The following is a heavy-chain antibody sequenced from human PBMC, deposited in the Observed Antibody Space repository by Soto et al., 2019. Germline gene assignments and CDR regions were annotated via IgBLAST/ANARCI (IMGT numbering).Heavy chain of an antibody. CDR2: ISGSGAKT. CDR1: GFTFDTYA. CDR3: AKMFCSSTSCSPENWFDP. V-gene: IGHV3-23*01. D-gene: IGHD2-2*01. Sequence: GGSLRLSCAASGFTFDTYAMSWVRQAPGKGLEWVSAISGSGAKTYYADSVKGRFTISRDNSKNTLYLQMNSLRAEDTAVYYCAKMFCSSTSCSPENWFDPWGQGTLVTVSS. J-gene: IGHJ5*02.